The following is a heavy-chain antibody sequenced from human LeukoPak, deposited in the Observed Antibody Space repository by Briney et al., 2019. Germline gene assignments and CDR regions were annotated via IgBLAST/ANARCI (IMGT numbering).Heavy chain of an antibody. CDR1: GFTFSSYE. D-gene: IGHD5-12*01. J-gene: IGHJ6*03. CDR2: ISSSGSTI. V-gene: IGHV3-48*03. CDR3: AREPGCGYGAIDYYYYYMDV. Sequence: PGGSLRLSCAASGFTFSSYEMNWVRQAPGKGLEWVSYISSSGSTIYYADSVKGRFTISRDNAKNSLYLQMNSLRAEDTAVYYCAREPGCGYGAIDYYYYYMDVWGKGTTVTVSS.